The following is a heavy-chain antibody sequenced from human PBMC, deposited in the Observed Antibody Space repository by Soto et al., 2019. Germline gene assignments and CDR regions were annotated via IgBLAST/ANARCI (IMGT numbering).Heavy chain of an antibody. V-gene: IGHV1-18*01. J-gene: IGHJ4*02. CDR3: ARENWKESPSHY. CDR2: INVYNGKT. CDR1: GYTFSTYG. D-gene: IGHD1-1*01. Sequence: QVQLVQSGTEVKKPGASVIISCKTSGYTFSTYGITWVRQAPGQGLEWMGWINVYNGKTDYAQKFQDRVTMTADTSATTAYMELRSLKTDDTAVYYCARENWKESPSHYWGQETLVTVSS.